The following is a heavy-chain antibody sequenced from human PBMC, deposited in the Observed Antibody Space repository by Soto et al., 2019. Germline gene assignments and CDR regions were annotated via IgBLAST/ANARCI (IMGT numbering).Heavy chain of an antibody. CDR3: AGDVGLGPQGDYYYYMDV. J-gene: IGHJ6*03. CDR2: IYYSGST. Sequence: QVQLQESGPGLVKPSETLSLTCTVSGGSISSYYWSWIRQPPGKGLEWIGYIYYSGSTNYNPSLNIQVTISADTSKNQFSLKLSSVNAADKAVYYCAGDVGLGPQGDYYYYMDVWGKGTTVTVSS. D-gene: IGHD1-26*01. V-gene: IGHV4-59*01. CDR1: GGSISSYY.